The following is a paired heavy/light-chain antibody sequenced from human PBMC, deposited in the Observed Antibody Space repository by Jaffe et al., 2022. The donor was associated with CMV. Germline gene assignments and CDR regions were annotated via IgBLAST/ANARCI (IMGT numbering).Light chain of an antibody. Sequence: QSVLTQPPSVSAAPGQKVTISCSGSSSNIGDNSVSWYQQLPGTAPKLLMYEDNKRPSGIPDRFSGSKSGTSATLAITGLQTGDEADYYCGTWDTSLSAGYVFGTGTKVTVL. V-gene: IGLV1-51*02. CDR1: SSNIGDNS. CDR3: GTWDTSLSAGYV. CDR2: EDN. J-gene: IGLJ1*01.
Heavy chain of an antibody. V-gene: IGHV3-7*01. D-gene: IGHD3-22*01. Sequence: DVQLVESGGGLVQPGGSLRLSCTASRFTFSSYWMAWVRQAPGQGLEWVANIKKDGSDKYYVDSVKGRFTISRDNAKNSLYLQMTSLRAEDTAVYYCARVIKNYDFNGYPRYFDSWAQGTLVTVSS. CDR2: IKKDGSDK. CDR3: ARVIKNYDFNGYPRYFDS. CDR1: RFTFSSYW. J-gene: IGHJ4*02.